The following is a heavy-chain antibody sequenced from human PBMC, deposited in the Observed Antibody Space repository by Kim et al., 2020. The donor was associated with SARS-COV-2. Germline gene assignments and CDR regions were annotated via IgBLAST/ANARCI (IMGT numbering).Heavy chain of an antibody. CDR3: ARAGTVLRFLEWLSPTLYYYYGMDV. CDR1: GFTFSSYS. V-gene: IGHV3-21*01. J-gene: IGHJ6*02. D-gene: IGHD3-3*01. CDR2: ISSSSSYI. Sequence: GGSLRLSCAASGFTFSSYSMNWVRQAPGKGLEWVSSISSSSSYIYYADSVKGRFTISRDNAKNSLYLQMNSLRAEDTAVYYCARAGTVLRFLEWLSPTLYYYYGMDVWGQGTTVTVSS.